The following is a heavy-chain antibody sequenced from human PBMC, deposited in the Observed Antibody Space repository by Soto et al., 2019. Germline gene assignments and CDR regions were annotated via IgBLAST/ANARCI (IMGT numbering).Heavy chain of an antibody. Sequence: ASVKVSCKASGYTFTSYYMHWVRQAPGQGLEWMGIINPSGGSTSYAQKFQGRVTMTRDTSTSTVYMELSSLRSEDTAVYYCARDQGYCISTSCPTYYYYYGMDVWGQGTTVTVSS. CDR1: GYTFTSYY. CDR2: INPSGGST. V-gene: IGHV1-46*01. D-gene: IGHD2-2*01. CDR3: ARDQGYCISTSCPTYYYYYGMDV. J-gene: IGHJ6*02.